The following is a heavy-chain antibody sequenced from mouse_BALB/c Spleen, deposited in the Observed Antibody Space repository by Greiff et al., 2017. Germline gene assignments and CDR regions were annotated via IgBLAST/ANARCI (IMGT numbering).Heavy chain of an antibody. J-gene: IGHJ2*01. Sequence: VQLKESGAELVKPGASVKLSCTASGFNIKDTYMHWVKQRPEQGLEWIGRIDPANGNTKYDPKFQGKATITADTSSNTAYLQLSSLTSEDTAVYYCARESSDGYSPYWGQGTTLTVSS. CDR2: IDPANGNT. V-gene: IGHV14-3*02. CDR3: ARESSDGYSPY. CDR1: GFNIKDTY. D-gene: IGHD2-3*01.